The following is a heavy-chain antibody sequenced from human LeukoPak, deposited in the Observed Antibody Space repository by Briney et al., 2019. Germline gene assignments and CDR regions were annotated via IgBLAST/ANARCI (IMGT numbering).Heavy chain of an antibody. J-gene: IGHJ6*03. CDR3: ARIRAPNILTGYSYYYCMDV. Sequence: PGGSLRLSCAASGFTVSSNYMSWVRQAPGKGLEWVSVIYSGGSTYYADSVKGRFTISRDNSKNTLYLQMNSLRAEETAVYYCARIRAPNILTGYSYYYCMDVWGKGTTVTVYS. V-gene: IGHV3-53*01. D-gene: IGHD3-9*01. CDR1: GFTVSSNY. CDR2: IYSGGST.